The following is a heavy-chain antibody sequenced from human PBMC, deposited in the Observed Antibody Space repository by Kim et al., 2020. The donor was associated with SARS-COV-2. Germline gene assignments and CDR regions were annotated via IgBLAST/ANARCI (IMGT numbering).Heavy chain of an antibody. V-gene: IGHV4-59*01. Sequence: SETLSLTCTVSGGSISSYYWSWIRQPPGKGLEWIGYIYYSGSTNYNPSLKSRVTISVDTSKNQFSLKLSSVTAADTAVYYCARLSSGWSMYGRWFDPWGQGTLVTVSS. D-gene: IGHD6-19*01. CDR1: GGSISSYY. CDR2: IYYSGST. CDR3: ARLSSGWSMYGRWFDP. J-gene: IGHJ5*02.